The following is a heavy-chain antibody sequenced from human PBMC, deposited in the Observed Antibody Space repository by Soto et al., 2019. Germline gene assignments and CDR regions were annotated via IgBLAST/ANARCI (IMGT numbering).Heavy chain of an antibody. CDR1: GYTFTYYG. J-gene: IGHJ4*02. V-gene: IGHV1-18*01. CDR2: ISPYNGNT. D-gene: IGHD5-18*01. CDR3: ASHGGYTYGFSDY. Sequence: QVELVQSGTEVKRPGASVTLSCRSSGYTFTYYGVTWVRQAPGQGLEWMGWISPYNGNTRYAQKVQDRVTLTTDASTRTADMELRSLRSDDTAIYFCASHGGYTYGFSDYWGQGTQLTVSS.